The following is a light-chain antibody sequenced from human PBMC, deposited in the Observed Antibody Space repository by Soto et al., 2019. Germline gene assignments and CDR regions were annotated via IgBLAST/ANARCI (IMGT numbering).Light chain of an antibody. Sequence: DIQMTQSPSSLSASVGDRVTITCQASQDISNYLNWYQQKPGKAPKLLSYDASNLETGVPSRFSGSGSGTDFTFTISSLPPEDIATYYCQQYDNLPLTFGGGTKVEIK. CDR2: DAS. CDR3: QQYDNLPLT. J-gene: IGKJ4*01. CDR1: QDISNY. V-gene: IGKV1-33*01.